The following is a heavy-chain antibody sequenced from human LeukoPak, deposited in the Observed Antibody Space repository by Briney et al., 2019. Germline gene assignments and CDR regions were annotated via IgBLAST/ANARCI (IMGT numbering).Heavy chain of an antibody. V-gene: IGHV3-48*04. J-gene: IGHJ3*02. CDR2: ISSSSSTI. CDR1: GFTFGSYI. D-gene: IGHD1-1*01. CDR3: ARDSRTGTDAFDI. Sequence: GGSLRLSCAASGFTFGSYIMNWVRQAPGKGLEWVSYISSSSSTIYYADSVKGRFTISRDNAKNSLYLQMNSLRAEDTAVYYCARDSRTGTDAFDIWGQGTMVTVST.